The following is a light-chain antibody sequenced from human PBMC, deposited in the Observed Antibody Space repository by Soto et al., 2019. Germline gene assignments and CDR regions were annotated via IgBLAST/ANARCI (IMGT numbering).Light chain of an antibody. CDR3: QQYINWPLT. V-gene: IGKV3-20*01. CDR2: GAS. Sequence: LKQSDCTVSLFPEERTILSCSASPSVSTSYLAWYQQRPGQAPKLLIYGASSRATGIPDRFSGSGSGTDFTLTISRLETEDFAVYYCQQYINWPLTFGGGT. CDR1: PSVSTSY. J-gene: IGKJ4*01.